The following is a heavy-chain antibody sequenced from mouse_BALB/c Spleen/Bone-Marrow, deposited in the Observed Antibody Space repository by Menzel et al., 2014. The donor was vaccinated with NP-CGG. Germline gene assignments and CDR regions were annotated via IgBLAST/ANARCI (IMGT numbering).Heavy chain of an antibody. CDR3: ARDTMITYYYAMDY. CDR2: ISSGGSYT. Sequence: EVMLVESGGDLVKPGGSLKLSCAASGFTFSSYGMSWVRQTPDKRLVWVATISSGGSYTYYPDSVKGRFTISRDNAKNTLYLQMSSLKSEDTTMYYCARDTMITYYYAMDYWGQGTSVTVSS. CDR1: GFTFSSYG. V-gene: IGHV5-6*01. D-gene: IGHD2-4*01. J-gene: IGHJ4*01.